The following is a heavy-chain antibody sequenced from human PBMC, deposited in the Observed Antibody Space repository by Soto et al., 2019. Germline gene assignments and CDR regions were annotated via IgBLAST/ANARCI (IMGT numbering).Heavy chain of an antibody. CDR1: GFTFSTYG. CDR2: VSYDGSRK. Sequence: QVQVVESGGGVVQPGRSLTLSCAASGFTFSTYGMHWVRQAPGKGLEWVAIVSYDGSRKHYVDSVKGRFAISRDNSMNTLYLQLNRLRTEETAMYYCAKDRHGDRDCYHYGAASWGQGTLVTVSS. CDR3: AKDRHGDRDCYHYGAAS. J-gene: IGHJ5*02. D-gene: IGHD2-21*01. V-gene: IGHV3-30*18.